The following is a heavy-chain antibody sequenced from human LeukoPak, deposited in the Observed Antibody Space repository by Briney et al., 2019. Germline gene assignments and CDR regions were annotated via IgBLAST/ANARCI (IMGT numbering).Heavy chain of an antibody. V-gene: IGHV3-7*01. D-gene: IGHD3-10*01. CDR2: IKQDGSDK. J-gene: IGHJ4*02. Sequence: GGSLRLSXAASGFTFRDYWMSWVRQAPGKGLEWVADIKQDGSDKKYVDSVKGRFTISRDNAKKSLYLQMDSLRAEDTAVYYCARSLWPADYWGQGTLVTVSS. CDR1: GFTFRDYW. CDR3: ARSLWPADY.